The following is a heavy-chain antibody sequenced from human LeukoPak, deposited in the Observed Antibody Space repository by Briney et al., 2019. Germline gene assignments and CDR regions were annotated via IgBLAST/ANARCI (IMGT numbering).Heavy chain of an antibody. D-gene: IGHD6-19*01. CDR1: GYTFTGYY. J-gene: IGHJ3*02. CDR3: ARNTSGWPDAFDI. Sequence: ASEEVSCKDSGYTFTGYYMHWVRHAAGQGLEWMGWINPNSGGTNYAQKFQGRVTMTRDTSISTAYMELSRLRSDDTAVYYCARNTSGWPDAFDIWGQGTMVTVSS. V-gene: IGHV1-2*02. CDR2: INPNSGGT.